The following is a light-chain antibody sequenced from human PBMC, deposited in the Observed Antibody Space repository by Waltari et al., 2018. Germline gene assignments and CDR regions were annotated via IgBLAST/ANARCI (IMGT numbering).Light chain of an antibody. J-gene: IGLJ1*01. CDR3: QVWDANTDPGV. CDR1: NIESKK. CDR2: YDS. V-gene: IGLV3-21*01. Sequence: SYVLTQTPSVSVAPGETDRLTCGGNNIESKKLHRYRQRPGQAPGLVISYDSDRPSGIPDRLSGSNSGNTATLTISRVEAGDEADYYCQVWDANTDPGVFGTGTEVTVL.